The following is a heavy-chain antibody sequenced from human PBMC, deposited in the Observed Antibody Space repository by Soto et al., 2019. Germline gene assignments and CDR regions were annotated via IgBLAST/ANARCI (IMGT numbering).Heavy chain of an antibody. CDR2: ISWDGGRI. CDR3: ANRVEHATHPRYYSYGMDA. Sequence: PGGAQRHSYGDSGFHFVEYAVHRVRHISGKGLEWVSGISWDGGRIGYADSVTGRFTISRDNAKKSLFLPMTSLRPEDTALYYCANRVEHATHPRYYSYGMDAGAQASRVAVPS. J-gene: IGHJ6*02. CDR1: GFHFVEYA. D-gene: IGHD1-1*01. V-gene: IGHV3-9*01.